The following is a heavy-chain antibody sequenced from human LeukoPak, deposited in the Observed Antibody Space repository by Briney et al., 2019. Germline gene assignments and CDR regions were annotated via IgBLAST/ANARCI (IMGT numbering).Heavy chain of an antibody. CDR1: GGTFSSYA. CDR3: ARNPMTTVTYFDY. J-gene: IGHJ4*02. Sequence: GASVKVSCKASGGTFSSYAISWVRQAPGQGLEWMGRIIPILGIANYAQKFQGRVTITADKSTSTAYMELSSLRSEDTAVYYCARNPMTTVTYFDYWGQGTLVTVSS. CDR2: IIPILGIA. D-gene: IGHD4-17*01. V-gene: IGHV1-69*04.